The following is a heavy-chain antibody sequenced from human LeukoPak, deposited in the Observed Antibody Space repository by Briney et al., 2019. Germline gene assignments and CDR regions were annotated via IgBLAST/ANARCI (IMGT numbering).Heavy chain of an antibody. J-gene: IGHJ6*02. CDR1: GGIFSSYA. CDR2: IIPIFGPA. CDR3: ARVVLGRRWLQTSYYYGMDV. V-gene: IGHV1-69*13. D-gene: IGHD5-24*01. Sequence: ASVKVSCKASGGIFSSYALSWVRQAPGQGLEWMGGIIPIFGPANYAQKFQGRVTITADESTSTAYMELSSLRSEDTAFYYCARVVLGRRWLQTSYYYGMDVWGQGTTVTVSS.